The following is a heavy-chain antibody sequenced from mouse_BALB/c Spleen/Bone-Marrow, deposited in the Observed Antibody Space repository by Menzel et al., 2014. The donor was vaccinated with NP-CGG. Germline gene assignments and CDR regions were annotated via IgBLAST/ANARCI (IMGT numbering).Heavy chain of an antibody. CDR2: IDPSDSET. CDR3: ARFPIYYDSGGAMDY. Sequence: QVQLQQSGAELVKPGAPVKLSCKASGYTFTSNWMNWVKQRPGRGLEWIGRIDPSDSETHYNQKFKDKATLTVDKSSSTAYIQLSSLTSEDSAVYYCARFPIYYDSGGAMDYWGQGTSVTVSS. J-gene: IGHJ4*01. CDR1: GYTFTSNW. D-gene: IGHD2-4*01. V-gene: IGHV1-69*02.